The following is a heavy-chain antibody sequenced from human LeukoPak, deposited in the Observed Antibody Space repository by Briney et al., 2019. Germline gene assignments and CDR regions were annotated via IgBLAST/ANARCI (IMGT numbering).Heavy chain of an antibody. V-gene: IGHV3-23*01. CDR2: ISASGGGT. Sequence: GGSLRLSCAASGFTLSSYAMSWVREAPGKGLEWVSSISASGGGTYYADSVKGRFTISRDTSRNTLYLQMNSLRAEDTAVYYCAPLAATTDYWGQGTLVTVSS. CDR1: GFTLSSYA. D-gene: IGHD5-12*01. J-gene: IGHJ4*02. CDR3: APLAATTDY.